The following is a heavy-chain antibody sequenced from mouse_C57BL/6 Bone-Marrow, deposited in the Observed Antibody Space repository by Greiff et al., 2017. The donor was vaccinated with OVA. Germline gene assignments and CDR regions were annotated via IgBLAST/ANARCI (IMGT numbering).Heavy chain of an antibody. J-gene: IGHJ1*03. V-gene: IGHV1-7*01. CDR2: INPSSGYT. CDR1: GYTFTSYW. Sequence: QVQLQQSGAELAKPGASVKLSCKASGYTFTSYWMHWVKQRPGQGLEWIGYINPSSGYTKYNQKFKDKATLTADKSSSTAYMQLSSLTSEDSAVYFCARYYYGSEDVWGTGTTVTVSS. CDR3: ARYYYGSEDV. D-gene: IGHD1-1*01.